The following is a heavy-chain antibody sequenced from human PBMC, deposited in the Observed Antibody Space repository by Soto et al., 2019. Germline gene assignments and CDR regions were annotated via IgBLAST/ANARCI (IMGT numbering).Heavy chain of an antibody. V-gene: IGHV4-31*01. CDR1: GGSISSGGYH. Sequence: QVQLQESGPGLVKPSQTLSLTCTVSGGSISSGGYHWSWIRQHPGKGLEWIGYIYYSGSTYYNPSPYSLVTILVATSKNQFSLKLSSVTAADTAVSYCARAPDHWGQGTLVTVSS. CDR3: ARAPDH. CDR2: IYYSGST. J-gene: IGHJ4*02.